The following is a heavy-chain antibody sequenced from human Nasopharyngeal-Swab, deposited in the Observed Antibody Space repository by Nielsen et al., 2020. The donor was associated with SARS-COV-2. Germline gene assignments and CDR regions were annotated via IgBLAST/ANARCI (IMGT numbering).Heavy chain of an antibody. CDR3: ARHSRVTTVVVVTLFDF. J-gene: IGHJ4*02. CDR1: GGSIRDNNYY. CDR2: MSYSGVT. V-gene: IGHV4-39*01. Sequence: SETLSLTCIVSGGSIRDNNYYWSWIRQPPGKGLEWIGSMSYSGVTFYNPSLRNRVTLSVDTSKNLLSLKLDSVTAADTALYYCARHSRVTTVVVVTLFDFWGQGIQVTVSS. D-gene: IGHD3-22*01.